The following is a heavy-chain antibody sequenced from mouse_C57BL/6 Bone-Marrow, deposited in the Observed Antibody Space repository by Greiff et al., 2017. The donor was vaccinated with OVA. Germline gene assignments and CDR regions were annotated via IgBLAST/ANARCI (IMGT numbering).Heavy chain of an antibody. J-gene: IGHJ2*01. D-gene: IGHD1-1*01. V-gene: IGHV5-12*01. CDR3: ARMITTVALDY. CDR2: ISNGGGST. Sequence: EVHLVESGGGLVQPGGSLKLSCAASGFTFSDYYMYWVRQTPEKRLEWVAYISNGGGSTYYPDTVKGRFTISRDNAKNTLYLQMSRLKSEDTAMYYCARMITTVALDYWGQGTTLTVSS. CDR1: GFTFSDYY.